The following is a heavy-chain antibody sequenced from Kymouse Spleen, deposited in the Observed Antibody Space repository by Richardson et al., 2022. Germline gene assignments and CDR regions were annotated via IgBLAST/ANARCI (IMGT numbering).Heavy chain of an antibody. CDR2: IYYSGST. CDR1: GGSISSSSYY. V-gene: IGHV4-39*01. D-gene: IGHD6-6*01. Sequence: QLQLQESGPGLVKPSETLSLTCTVSGGSISSSSYYWGWIRQPPGKGLEWIGSIYYSGSTYYNPSLKSRVTISVDTSKNQFSLKLSSVTAADTAVYYCARLSIAARIFDYWGQGTLVTVSS. J-gene: IGHJ4*02. CDR3: ARLSIAARIFDY.